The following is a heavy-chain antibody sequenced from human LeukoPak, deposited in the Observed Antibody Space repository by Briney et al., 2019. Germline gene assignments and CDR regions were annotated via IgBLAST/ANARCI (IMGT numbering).Heavy chain of an antibody. CDR1: GGTFSSYA. CDR3: ARDAPYYDILTGYSHNWFDP. J-gene: IGHJ5*02. Sequence: SVKVSCKASGGTFSSYAISWVRQAPGQGLEWMGGIIPIFGTANYAQKFQGRVTITADKSTSTAYMELSRLRSDDTAVYYCARDAPYYDILTGYSHNWFDPWGQGTLVTVSS. V-gene: IGHV1-69*06. CDR2: IIPIFGTA. D-gene: IGHD3-9*01.